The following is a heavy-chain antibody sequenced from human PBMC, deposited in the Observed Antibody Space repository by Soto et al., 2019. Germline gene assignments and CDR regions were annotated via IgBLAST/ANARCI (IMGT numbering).Heavy chain of an antibody. J-gene: IGHJ6*02. CDR2: ISYDGSNK. D-gene: IGHD4-17*01. Sequence: GGSLRLSCAASGFTFSSYAMHWVRQAPGKGLEWVAVISYDGSNKYYADSVKGRFTISRDNSKNTLYLQMNSLRAEDTAVYYCARDLTTVNTPYYGMDVWGQGPTGTVSS. V-gene: IGHV3-30-3*01. CDR3: ARDLTTVNTPYYGMDV. CDR1: GFTFSSYA.